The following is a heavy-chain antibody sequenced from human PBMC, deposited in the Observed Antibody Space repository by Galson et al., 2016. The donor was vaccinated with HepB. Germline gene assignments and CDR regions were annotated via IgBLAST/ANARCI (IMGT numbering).Heavy chain of an antibody. CDR1: GDTFSSYT. Sequence: SVKVSCKASGDTFSSYTISWVRQAPGQGLEWMGGIIPIFGTANFVQKFQGRLTITADESTSTAYMELGSLRSEDTALYYCAGAKYCGGDCYHWLDPWGQGTLVTVSS. D-gene: IGHD2-21*02. J-gene: IGHJ5*02. CDR2: IIPIFGTA. CDR3: AGAKYCGGDCYHWLDP. V-gene: IGHV1-69*13.